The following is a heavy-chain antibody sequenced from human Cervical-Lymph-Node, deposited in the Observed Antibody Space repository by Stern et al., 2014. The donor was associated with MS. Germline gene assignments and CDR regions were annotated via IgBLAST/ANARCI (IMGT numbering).Heavy chain of an antibody. J-gene: IGHJ4*02. D-gene: IGHD6-13*01. CDR3: TIDQGGIAAY. Sequence: QRVQSGAVVKNPGSSVKVSCSTSGVTFSISSISWVRHAPGQGLEWMGGITPMFGTPNYARKFQGIVATTADESTSTAYMELSTLRSEDTATYFCTIDQGGIAAYWGQGTLVTVSS. V-gene: IGHV1-69*01. CDR1: GVTFSISS. CDR2: ITPMFGTP.